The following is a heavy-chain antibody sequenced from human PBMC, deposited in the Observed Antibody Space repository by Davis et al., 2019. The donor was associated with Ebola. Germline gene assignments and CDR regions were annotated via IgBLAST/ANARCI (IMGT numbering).Heavy chain of an antibody. CDR1: GFTFSSYG. J-gene: IGHJ6*02. V-gene: IGHV3-33*01. Sequence: AESLRLSCAASGFTFSSYGMHWVRQAPGKGLEWVAVIWYDGSNKYYADSVKGRFTISRDNSNNTVYLQMNSLRAEDTAVYYCARLDCTSTSCYTGNFYYYYGVDVWGQGTTVTVSS. CDR3: ARLDCTSTSCYTGNFYYYYGVDV. D-gene: IGHD2-2*02. CDR2: IWYDGSNK.